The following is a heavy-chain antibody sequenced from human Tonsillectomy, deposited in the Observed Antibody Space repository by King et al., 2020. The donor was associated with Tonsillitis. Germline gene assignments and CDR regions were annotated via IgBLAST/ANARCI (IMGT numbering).Heavy chain of an antibody. Sequence: VQLVESGGGGVEWGGSESLPCSPWVHPQYRYRVEGLPRSRGGAREVSYIISSVTTMYFADTVKGRFTISRDNAKNLLHLQMNSLRDEDTAIYYCASTRFHHCSGSDCFYWYSDLWGRGTLVTVSS. CDR2: IISSVTTM. CDR3: ASTRFHHCSGSDCFYWYSDL. V-gene: IGHV3-48*02. D-gene: IGHD2-15*01. CDR1: VHPQYRY. J-gene: IGHJ2*01.